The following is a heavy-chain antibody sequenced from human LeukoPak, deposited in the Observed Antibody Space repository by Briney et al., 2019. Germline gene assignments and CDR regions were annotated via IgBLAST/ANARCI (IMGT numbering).Heavy chain of an antibody. V-gene: IGHV3-74*01. Sequence: GGALRLSCADSGFDFSSNWMHWVRPAPGQGLVWVSRIKGDGISTNYADSVKGRFTISRDIANNTLYLQMNSLRAEDTGVYYCAKDHYWSIDYWGRGTLVTVSS. D-gene: IGHD3-3*01. J-gene: IGHJ4*02. CDR1: GFDFSSNW. CDR2: IKGDGIST. CDR3: AKDHYWSIDY.